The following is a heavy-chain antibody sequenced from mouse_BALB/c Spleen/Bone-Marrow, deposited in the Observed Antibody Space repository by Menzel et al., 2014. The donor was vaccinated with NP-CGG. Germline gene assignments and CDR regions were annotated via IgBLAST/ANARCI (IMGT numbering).Heavy chain of an antibody. D-gene: IGHD2-3*01. J-gene: IGHJ4*01. Sequence: EVEGVESGGGLVKTGGSLKLSCAASGFTFSSYAMSWVRQTPEKRLEWVASISSGGSTYYPDSVKGRFTISRDNARNILYLQMSSLRSEDTAMYYCARVEDGYYVRAMDYWGQGTSATVSS. CDR1: GFTFSSYA. V-gene: IGHV5-6-5*01. CDR3: ARVEDGYYVRAMDY. CDR2: ISSGGST.